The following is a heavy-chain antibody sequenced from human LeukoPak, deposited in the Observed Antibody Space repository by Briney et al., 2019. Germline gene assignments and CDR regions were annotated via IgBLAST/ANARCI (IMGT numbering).Heavy chain of an antibody. CDR3: AKSGGYSSSWYKTSAPTFDY. D-gene: IGHD6-13*01. CDR1: GASISSNNW. V-gene: IGHV4-4*02. Sequence: SGTLSLTCAVSGASISSNNWWWSWVHQPPGKGLEWIGEIYHSGSTNYNPSLKSRVTISVDTSKNQFSLKLSSVTAADTAVYYCAKSGGYSSSWYKTSAPTFDYWGQGTLVTVSS. J-gene: IGHJ4*02. CDR2: IYHSGST.